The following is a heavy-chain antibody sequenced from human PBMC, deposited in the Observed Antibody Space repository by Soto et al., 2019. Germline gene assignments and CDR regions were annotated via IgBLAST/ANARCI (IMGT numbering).Heavy chain of an antibody. Sequence: SETLSLTCAVYGGSFSGYYWSWIRQPPGKGLEWIGEINHSGSTNYNPSLKSRVTISVDTSKNQFSLKLSSVTAADTAVYYCARGQGVVPAAMRESDYYYYMDVWGKGTTVTVSS. CDR3: ARGQGVVPAAMRESDYYYYMDV. J-gene: IGHJ6*03. V-gene: IGHV4-34*01. CDR1: GGSFSGYY. CDR2: INHSGST. D-gene: IGHD2-2*01.